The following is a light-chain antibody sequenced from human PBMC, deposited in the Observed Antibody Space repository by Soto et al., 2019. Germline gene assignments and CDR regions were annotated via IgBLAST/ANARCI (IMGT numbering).Light chain of an antibody. CDR1: QDISSF. Sequence: DIQMTQSPSTLSASVGDRVTISCRASQDISSFLAWYQHKPGKAPKLLIYDASTSQTGVPSRFRGSGFGTEFTLTISGLQPDDFATYYCQQHDDYSHATFGQGTKVEIK. CDR2: DAS. CDR3: QQHDDYSHAT. V-gene: IGKV1-5*01. J-gene: IGKJ2*01.